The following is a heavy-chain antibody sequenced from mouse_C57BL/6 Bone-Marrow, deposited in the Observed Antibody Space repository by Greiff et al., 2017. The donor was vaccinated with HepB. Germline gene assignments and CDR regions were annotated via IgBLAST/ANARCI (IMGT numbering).Heavy chain of an antibody. D-gene: IGHD3-1*01. Sequence: VQLQQPGAELVKPGASVKLSCKASGYTFTSYWMHWVKQRPGQGLEWIGMIHPNSGSTNYNEKFKSKATLTVDKSSSTAYMRLSSLTSEDSAVYYCARWAPYYFDYWGQGTTLTVSS. CDR1: GYTFTSYW. CDR2: IHPNSGST. J-gene: IGHJ2*01. V-gene: IGHV1-64*01. CDR3: ARWAPYYFDY.